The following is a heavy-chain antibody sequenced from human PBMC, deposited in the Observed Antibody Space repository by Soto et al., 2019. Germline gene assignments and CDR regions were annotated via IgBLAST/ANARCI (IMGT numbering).Heavy chain of an antibody. CDR2: ISSNGGST. Sequence: HPGGSLRLSCSASGFTFSSYAMHWVRQAPGKGLEYVSAISSNGGSTYYADSVKGRFTISRDNSKNTLYLQMSSLRAEDTAVYYCVKAFMAKAEYSSGWYLVDYWGQGTLVTVSS. D-gene: IGHD6-19*01. J-gene: IGHJ4*02. CDR3: VKAFMAKAEYSSGWYLVDY. CDR1: GFTFSSYA. V-gene: IGHV3-64D*08.